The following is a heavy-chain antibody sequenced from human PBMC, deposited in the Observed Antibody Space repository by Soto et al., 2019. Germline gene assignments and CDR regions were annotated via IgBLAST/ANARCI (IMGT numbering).Heavy chain of an antibody. D-gene: IGHD3-16*01. CDR2: IYYTGNT. J-gene: IGHJ5*02. CDR1: VDSLRGSYHY. Sequence: SETLSLTCTFSVDSLRGSYHYCGWIRQLPWKGLEWIGSIYYTGNTYYNPSLKSRVSISVDMATNQISLRLRAESIADTAVYYCVRVGMCAGEFNPCFDRWGQGTLVTVS. CDR3: VRVGMCAGEFNPCFDR. V-gene: IGHV4-39*01.